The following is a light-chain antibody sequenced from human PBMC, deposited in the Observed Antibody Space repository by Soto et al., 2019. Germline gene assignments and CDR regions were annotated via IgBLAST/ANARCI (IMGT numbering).Light chain of an antibody. Sequence: QDISTWLAWYQQKSGKAPKLLIYAASNLHSGVPSRFSGSGSGTEFTLTISSLQPEDYATYYCQYTDSFPLSAVGQVTRLEIK. CDR1: QDISTW. CDR3: QYTDSFPLSA. CDR2: AAS. V-gene: IGKV1-12*01. J-gene: IGKJ5*01.